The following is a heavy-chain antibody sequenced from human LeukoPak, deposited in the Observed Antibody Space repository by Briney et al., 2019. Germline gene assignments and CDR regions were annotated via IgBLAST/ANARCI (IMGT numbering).Heavy chain of an antibody. V-gene: IGHV3-9*01. CDR1: GFTFDDYA. CDR3: ATSHWQQLPNAG. J-gene: IGHJ4*02. CDR2: ISWNSGSI. Sequence: PGRSLRLSCAASGFTFDDYAMHWVRQAPGKGLEWVSGISWNSGSIGYADSVKGRFTISRDNAKNSLYLQMNSLRSEDTAVYYCATSHWQQLPNAGWGQGTLVTVSS. D-gene: IGHD6-13*01.